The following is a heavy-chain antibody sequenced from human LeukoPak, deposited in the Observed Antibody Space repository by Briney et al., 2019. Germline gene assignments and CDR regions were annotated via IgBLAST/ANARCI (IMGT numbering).Heavy chain of an antibody. D-gene: IGHD3-3*01. J-gene: IGHJ3*02. CDR1: GFPFSSYA. CDR2: ISYGGDDK. Sequence: GRSLRLSCAASGFPFSSYAIHWVRQAPGKGLEWVAVISYGGDDKYYADSVKGRFALSRDNSKSTLYLQMNSLTAEDTAVYYCARPYSGFFAAFDIWGQGTMVTVSS. CDR3: ARPYSGFFAAFDI. V-gene: IGHV3-30*09.